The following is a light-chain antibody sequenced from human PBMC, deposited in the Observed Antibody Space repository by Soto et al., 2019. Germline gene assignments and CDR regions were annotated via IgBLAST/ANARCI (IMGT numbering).Light chain of an antibody. V-gene: IGLV1-44*01. CDR1: DSNIGRNT. CDR3: SSGDDSRTGVV. J-gene: IGLJ3*02. Sequence: QAVVTQPPSASGTPGQRVTISCSGSDSNIGRNTVNWYQHLPGTAPKLVIFSHNKRPSGVPDRFSGSTSGTSASLAISDLQSEDEAYYYCSSGDDSRTGVVFGGGTKLIVL. CDR2: SHN.